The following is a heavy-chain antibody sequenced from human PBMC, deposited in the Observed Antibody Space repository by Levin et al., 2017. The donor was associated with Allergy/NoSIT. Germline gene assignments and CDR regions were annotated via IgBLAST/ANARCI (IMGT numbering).Heavy chain of an antibody. J-gene: IGHJ3*02. CDR3: AKGTSSSGYYYVGAFDI. D-gene: IGHD3-22*01. CDR2: ISWNSGSI. CDR1: GFTFDDYA. Sequence: GGSLRLSCAASGFTFDDYAMHWVRQAPGKGLEWVSGISWNSGSIGYADSVKGRFTISRDNAKNSLYLQMNSLRAEDTALYYCAKGTSSSGYYYVGAFDIWGQGTMVTVSS. V-gene: IGHV3-9*01.